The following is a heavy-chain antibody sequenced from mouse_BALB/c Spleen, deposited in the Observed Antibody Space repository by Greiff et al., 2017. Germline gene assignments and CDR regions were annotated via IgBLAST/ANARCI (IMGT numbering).Heavy chain of an antibody. CDR2: INPSTGYT. CDR3: ARSGDYPYFDY. J-gene: IGHJ2*01. CDR1: GYTFTSYW. Sequence: QVQLQQSGAELAKPGASVKMSCKASGYTFTSYWMHWVKQRPGQGLEWIGYINPSTGYTEYNQKFKDKATLTADKSSSTAYMQLSSLTSEDSAVYYYARSGDYPYFDYWGQGTTLTVSS. D-gene: IGHD2-4*01. V-gene: IGHV1-7*01.